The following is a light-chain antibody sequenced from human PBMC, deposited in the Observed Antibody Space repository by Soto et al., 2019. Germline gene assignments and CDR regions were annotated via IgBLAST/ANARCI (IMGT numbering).Light chain of an antibody. Sequence: QSALTQPASVSGSPGQSITISCAGTGSDVGAYNLVSWYQQHPGKAPKIIICEDNTRPSGISNRFSGSKSGDTASLTISELQAEDEADYFFCTYAGTVAYVFGTGTKLTVL. CDR3: CTYAGTVAYV. J-gene: IGLJ1*01. V-gene: IGLV2-23*01. CDR1: GSDVGAYNL. CDR2: EDN.